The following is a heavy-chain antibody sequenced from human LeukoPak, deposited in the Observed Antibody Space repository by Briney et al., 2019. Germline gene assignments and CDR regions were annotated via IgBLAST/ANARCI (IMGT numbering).Heavy chain of an antibody. Sequence: ASVKVSCKTSGYTFTNFGIGWVRQAPGQGLEWMGWISGYNGNTNYAQKLEGRLTLSTDTATSTVYMELRNLRSDDTAVYYCARGLDAAAGLANFDYWGQGTLVTVSS. D-gene: IGHD6-25*01. V-gene: IGHV1-18*01. J-gene: IGHJ4*02. CDR3: ARGLDAAAGLANFDY. CDR1: GYTFTNFG. CDR2: ISGYNGNT.